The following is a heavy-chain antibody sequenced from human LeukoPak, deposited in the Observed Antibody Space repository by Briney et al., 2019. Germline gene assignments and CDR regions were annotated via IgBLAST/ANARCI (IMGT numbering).Heavy chain of an antibody. J-gene: IGHJ5*02. CDR1: GFTFSDYY. CDR3: ARGGDYDFWSGPEINWFDP. Sequence: GGSLRLSCAASGFTFSDYYMSWIRQAPGKGLEWVSYISSSGSTIYYADSVKGRFTISRDNAKNSLYLQMNSLRAEDTAVYYCARGGDYDFWSGPEINWFDPWGQGTLVTVSS. D-gene: IGHD3-3*01. CDR2: ISSSGSTI. V-gene: IGHV3-11*04.